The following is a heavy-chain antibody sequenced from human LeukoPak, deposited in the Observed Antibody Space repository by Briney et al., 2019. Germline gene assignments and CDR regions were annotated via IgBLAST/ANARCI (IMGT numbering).Heavy chain of an antibody. CDR2: IFDSGST. Sequence: SETLSLTCTVSGGSISPYYWSWIRQPPGKGLEWIGHIFDSGSTNYNPSLKSRVTILVDTSKNQFSLKLSSVTAADTAVYYCARGLDCSGGSCYYYGMDVWGQGTTVTVSS. CDR1: GGSISPYY. D-gene: IGHD2-15*01. V-gene: IGHV4-59*01. J-gene: IGHJ6*02. CDR3: ARGLDCSGGSCYYYGMDV.